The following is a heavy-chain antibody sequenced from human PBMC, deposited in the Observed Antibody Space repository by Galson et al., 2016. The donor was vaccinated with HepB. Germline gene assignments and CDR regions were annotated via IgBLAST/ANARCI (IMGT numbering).Heavy chain of an antibody. CDR3: ARGPPGDPNFDYFDY. D-gene: IGHD3-10*01. CDR2: ISASGTYT. J-gene: IGHJ4*02. CDR1: GFTFSTYA. V-gene: IGHV3-23*01. Sequence: SLRLSCAGSGFTFSTYAMSWVRQAPGKGLEWVSGISASGTYTYYADSVQGRFTISRENARNTPFLHVKSLRAKDTALYYCARGPPGDPNFDYFDYWGQGTLVSVSS.